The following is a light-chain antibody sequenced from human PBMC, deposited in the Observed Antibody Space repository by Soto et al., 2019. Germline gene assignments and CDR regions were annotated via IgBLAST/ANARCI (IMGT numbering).Light chain of an antibody. J-gene: IGLJ3*02. Sequence: QSVLTQPASVSRSPGQSITISCTGTSSDVGGYNYVSWYQQHPGKAPKLIIYEVTHRPSGVSSRFYGSRSGNTASLTISGLQAEDEADYYCKSRTTRNTLVFGGGTKLTVL. CDR3: KSRTTRNTLV. CDR2: EVT. V-gene: IGLV2-14*01. CDR1: SSDVGGYNY.